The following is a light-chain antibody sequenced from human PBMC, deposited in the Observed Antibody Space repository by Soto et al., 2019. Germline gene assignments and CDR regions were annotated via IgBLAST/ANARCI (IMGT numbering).Light chain of an antibody. V-gene: IGKV3-20*01. CDR2: GAY. CDR1: QSVSSSF. CDR3: QQYDSSPWT. J-gene: IGKJ1*01. Sequence: EIVLTQSPGTLSLSPGERATLSCRASQSVSSSFLAWYQQKPGQAPKLLIYGAYRRATGIPERFSGSGSGTDFTLTISRLEPEDFAVYYCQQYDSSPWTFGQGTNVEIK.